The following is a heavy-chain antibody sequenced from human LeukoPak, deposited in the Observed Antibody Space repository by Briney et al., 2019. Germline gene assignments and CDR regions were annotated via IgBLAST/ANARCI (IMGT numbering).Heavy chain of an antibody. D-gene: IGHD3-22*01. Sequence: GGSLRLSCAASGFTFSRHGMHWVRLAPGKGREWVAFIAYDGSRQTYADSVKGQFSISRDNSKNMVWLQMNSLRAEDTGVYCCARFTGSDSSGYYESWGEGNLVTVSS. V-gene: IGHV3-33*05. CDR2: IAYDGSRQ. CDR1: GFTFSRHG. CDR3: ARFTGSDSSGYYES. J-gene: IGHJ4*02.